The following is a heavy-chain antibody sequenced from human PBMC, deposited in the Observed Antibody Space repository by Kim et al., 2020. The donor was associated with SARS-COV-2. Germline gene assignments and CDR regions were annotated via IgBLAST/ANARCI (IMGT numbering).Heavy chain of an antibody. V-gene: IGHV3-73*01. J-gene: IGHJ4*01. D-gene: IGHD4-17*01. CDR2: IRSKPNNYAT. Sequence: GGSLRLSCAASGFTFSASAMHWVRQASGKGLAWVGRIRSKPNNYATSYAASVTGRFTISRDDSTNTVYLQMDSLKTADTAVYFCSRHSGKHGDRGFDNWG. CDR1: GFTFSASA. CDR3: SRHSGKHGDRGFDN.